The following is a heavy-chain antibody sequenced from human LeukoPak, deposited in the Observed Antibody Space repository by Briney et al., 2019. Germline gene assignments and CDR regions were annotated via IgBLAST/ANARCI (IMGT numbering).Heavy chain of an antibody. D-gene: IGHD3-9*01. CDR1: GFTFDSYG. Sequence: GGSLRLSCAASGFTFDSYGMNWVRQAPGKGLEWVSYISSSGSTIYYADSVKGRFTISRDNAKNSLYLQMNSLRAEDTAVYYCARDPDILTGYYHFDYWGQGTLVTVSS. V-gene: IGHV3-48*04. CDR2: ISSSGSTI. CDR3: ARDPDILTGYYHFDY. J-gene: IGHJ4*02.